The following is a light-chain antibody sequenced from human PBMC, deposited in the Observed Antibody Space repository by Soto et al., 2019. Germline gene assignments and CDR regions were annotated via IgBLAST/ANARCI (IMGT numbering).Light chain of an antibody. CDR2: GNS. CDR1: SSNIGAGYD. Sequence: QSVLTQPPSVSGAPGQRVTISCTGSSSNIGAGYDVHWYQQLPGTAPKLLIYGNSNRPSGVPDRLSGSKSGTSASLAITGLQAEDEADYYCQSYDSSLVVFGGGTQLTVL. J-gene: IGLJ2*01. V-gene: IGLV1-40*01. CDR3: QSYDSSLVV.